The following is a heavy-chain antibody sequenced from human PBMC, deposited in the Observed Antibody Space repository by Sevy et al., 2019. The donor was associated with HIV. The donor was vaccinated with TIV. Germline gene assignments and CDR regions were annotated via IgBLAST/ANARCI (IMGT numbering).Heavy chain of an antibody. D-gene: IGHD4-17*01. CDR1: GFTFSSYA. V-gene: IGHV3-23*01. Sequence: GGSLRLSCAASGFTFSSYAMSWVRQAPGKGLEWVSATSGSGGSTYYADSVKGRFTISRDNSKNTLYMPMNNLRAEDTAVYYCAKLPYGDYGSWFDPWGQGTLVTVSS. J-gene: IGHJ5*02. CDR3: AKLPYGDYGSWFDP. CDR2: TSGSGGST.